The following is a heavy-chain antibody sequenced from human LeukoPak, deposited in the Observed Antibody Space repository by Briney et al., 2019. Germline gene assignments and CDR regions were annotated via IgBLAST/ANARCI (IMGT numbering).Heavy chain of an antibody. D-gene: IGHD3-3*01. V-gene: IGHV4-61*08. CDR3: ARTYYDFWSGSSYWYFDL. CDR1: GGSISSGGYY. J-gene: IGHJ2*01. Sequence: TPSETLSLTCTVSGGSISSGGYYWSWIRQHPGKGLEWIGYIYYSGSTYYNPSLKSRVTISVDTSKNQSSLKLSSVTAADTAVYYCARTYYDFWSGSSYWYFDLWGRGTLVTVSS. CDR2: IYYSGST.